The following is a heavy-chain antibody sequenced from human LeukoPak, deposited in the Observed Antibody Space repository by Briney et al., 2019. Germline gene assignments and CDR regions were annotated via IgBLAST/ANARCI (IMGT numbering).Heavy chain of an antibody. D-gene: IGHD3-16*01. Sequence: KPSETLSLTCAVSGGSISSSKYWSWVRQPPGMGLEWFGQISLWGGPSSNPSLNRRVTISIDESRNQFSLTLNFVPAADPAFYYCARHGGYRFDSCGQGGLVTGTS. J-gene: IGHJ4*02. CDR2: ISLWGGP. V-gene: IGHV4-4*02. CDR1: GGSISSSKY. CDR3: ARHGGYRFDS.